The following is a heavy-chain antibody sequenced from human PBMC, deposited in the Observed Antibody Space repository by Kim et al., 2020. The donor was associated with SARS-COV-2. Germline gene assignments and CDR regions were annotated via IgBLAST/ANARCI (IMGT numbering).Heavy chain of an antibody. Sequence: SETLSLTCTVSGGSISSSSYYWGWIRQPPGKGLEWIGSIYYSGSTYYNPSLKSRVTISVDTSKNQFSLKLSSVTAADTAVYYCARPGNWPTRSDAFDIWGQGTMVTVSS. D-gene: IGHD1-1*01. J-gene: IGHJ3*02. CDR1: GGSISSSSYY. CDR2: IYYSGST. CDR3: ARPGNWPTRSDAFDI. V-gene: IGHV4-39*01.